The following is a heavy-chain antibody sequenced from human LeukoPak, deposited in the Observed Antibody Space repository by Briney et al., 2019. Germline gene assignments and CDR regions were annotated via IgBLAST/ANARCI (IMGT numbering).Heavy chain of an antibody. CDR3: ARMREIAATGISGGDY. CDR2: IHHSGST. Sequence: ASETLSPTCAVYGGSFSGFYWSWIRQPPGKGLEWIGEIHHSGSTNYNPSLKSRVTISVDTSKNQFSLKLSSVTAADTAVYYCARMREIAATGISGGDYWGQGTLVTVSS. D-gene: IGHD6-13*01. V-gene: IGHV4-34*01. J-gene: IGHJ4*02. CDR1: GGSFSGFY.